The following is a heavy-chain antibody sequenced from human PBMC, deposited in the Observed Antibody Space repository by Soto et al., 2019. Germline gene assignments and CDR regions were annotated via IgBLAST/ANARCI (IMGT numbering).Heavy chain of an antibody. J-gene: IGHJ4*02. Sequence: GGSLRLSCAASVFTFSNYAITWVRQAPGKGLQWVSIISGSGDTSYYADSVKGRFTISRDNSRNTLYLQMNSLRAGDSAKYYCSKECTSGLYYFDFWGPGTLVTVSS. V-gene: IGHV3-23*01. CDR3: SKECTSGLYYFDF. CDR1: VFTFSNYA. CDR2: ISGSGDTS. D-gene: IGHD6-19*01.